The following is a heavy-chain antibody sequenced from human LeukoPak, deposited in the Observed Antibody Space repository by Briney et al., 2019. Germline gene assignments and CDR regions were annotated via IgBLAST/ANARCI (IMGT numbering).Heavy chain of an antibody. CDR3: AKGRGLSSGWADY. CDR2: ISYDGSNK. V-gene: IGHV3-30*18. Sequence: GGSLRLSCAACGFTFSSYGMHWVRQAPGKGLEWVAVISYDGSNKYYADSVKGRFTISRDNSKNTLYLQMNSLRAEDTAVYYCAKGRGLSSGWADYWGQGTLVTVSS. J-gene: IGHJ4*02. D-gene: IGHD6-19*01. CDR1: GFTFSSYG.